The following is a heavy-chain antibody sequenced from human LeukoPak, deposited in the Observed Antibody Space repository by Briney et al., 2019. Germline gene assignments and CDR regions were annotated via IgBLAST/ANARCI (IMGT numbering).Heavy chain of an antibody. D-gene: IGHD2-15*01. Sequence: SETLSLTCTVSGGSISSSSYYWGWIRQPPGKGLEWIGSIYYSGSTYYNPSLKSRVTISVDTSKNQFSLKLSSVTAADTAVYYCARHTRYCSGGSCYEWGQGTLVTVSS. CDR2: IYYSGST. J-gene: IGHJ4*02. CDR3: ARHTRYCSGGSCYE. CDR1: GGSISSSSYY. V-gene: IGHV4-39*01.